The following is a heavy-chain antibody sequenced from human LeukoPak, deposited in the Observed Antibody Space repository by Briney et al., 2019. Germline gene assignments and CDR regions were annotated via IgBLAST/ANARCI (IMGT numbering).Heavy chain of an antibody. Sequence: PSETLSLTCTVSGGSISSYYWSWIRQPPGKGLEWIGEINHSGSTNYNPSLKSRVTISVDTSKNQFSLKLSSVTAADTAVYYCARSRLAVRTPYDYWGQGTLVTVSS. CDR3: ARSRLAVRTPYDY. J-gene: IGHJ4*02. V-gene: IGHV4-34*01. CDR1: GGSISSYY. D-gene: IGHD3-10*01. CDR2: INHSGST.